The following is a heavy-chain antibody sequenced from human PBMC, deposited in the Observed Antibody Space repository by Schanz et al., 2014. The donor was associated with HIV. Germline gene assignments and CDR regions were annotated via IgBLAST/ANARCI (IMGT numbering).Heavy chain of an antibody. J-gene: IGHJ4*02. CDR2: IWSDGNNK. V-gene: IGHV3-33*08. CDR3: ARDGARTSHWGF. CDR1: GFTFSTYA. D-gene: IGHD2-2*01. Sequence: QVQLMESGGGVVQPGRSLKLSCVASGFTFSTYAMHWVRQAPGKGLEWVAVIWSDGNNKYYGDSVKGRFTISRDNSKNTLVVQMMCLGVEDTAVYFCARDGARTSHWGFWGQGTLVTVSS.